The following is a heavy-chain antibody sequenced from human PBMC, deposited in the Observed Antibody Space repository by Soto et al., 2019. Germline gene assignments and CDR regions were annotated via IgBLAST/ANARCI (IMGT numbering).Heavy chain of an antibody. J-gene: IGHJ1*01. V-gene: IGHV3-30-3*01. D-gene: IGHD3-22*01. CDR2: ISYDGSNK. Sequence: QVQLVESGGGAVQPGRSLRLSCAASGFSFSTNAMNWVRQAPGKGVEWVAVISYDGSNKYYADSVKGRFTISRDKSKNTLYLQMTSLRAEDTAVYYCVRGGDSSGYYYRQYFQHWGQGTLVTVSS. CDR1: GFSFSTNA. CDR3: VRGGDSSGYYYRQYFQH.